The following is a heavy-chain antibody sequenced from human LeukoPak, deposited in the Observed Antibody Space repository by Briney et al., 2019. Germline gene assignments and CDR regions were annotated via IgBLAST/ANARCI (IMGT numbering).Heavy chain of an antibody. D-gene: IGHD7-27*01. CDR1: GASIGSYY. CDR3: ARDQTGDFDY. CDR2: IYYSGST. J-gene: IGHJ4*02. Sequence: KSSETLSLTCPVSGASIGSYYWSWIRLPPGKGLEWIGYIYYSGSTNYNPSLKSRVSISVDTSKNQCSLKQSSVTAAGTAVYYCARDQTGDFDYWGQGTLVTASS. V-gene: IGHV4-59*01.